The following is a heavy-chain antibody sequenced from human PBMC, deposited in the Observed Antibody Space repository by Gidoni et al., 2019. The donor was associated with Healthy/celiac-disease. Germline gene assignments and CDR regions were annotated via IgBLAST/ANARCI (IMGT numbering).Heavy chain of an antibody. V-gene: IGHV3-53*04. J-gene: IGHJ6*02. CDR2: IYSGGST. CDR1: GFTVSSNY. CDR3: ARGSLMDV. Sequence: EVRPVVSGGRLVKLGGSRRRSCEASGFTVSSNYMSLVRQAPGKGLEWVSVIYSGGSTYYADSVKGRFTISRHNSKNTLYLQMNSLRAEDTAVYYCARGSLMDVWGQGTTVTVSS.